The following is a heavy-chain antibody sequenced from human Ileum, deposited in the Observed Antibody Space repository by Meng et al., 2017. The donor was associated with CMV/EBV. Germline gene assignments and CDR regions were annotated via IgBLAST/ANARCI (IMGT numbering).Heavy chain of an antibody. CDR2: MCYDGMT. CDR3: ALRGLAAGTFQQ. D-gene: IGHD6-13*01. V-gene: IGHV4-59*01. Sequence: QVQLQASGPGLLKPSETLSLTCAVSDDSMSRNCWSWVRQPPGKGLEWIGYMCYDGMTNYNPSLKSRITISGDTSKNQFSLQVTSVTAADTAMYYCALRGLAAGTFQQWGQGTLVTVSS. J-gene: IGHJ1*01. CDR1: DDSMSRNC.